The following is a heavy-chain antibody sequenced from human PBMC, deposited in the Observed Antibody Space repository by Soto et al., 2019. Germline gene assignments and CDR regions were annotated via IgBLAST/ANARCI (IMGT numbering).Heavy chain of an antibody. CDR2: IRSRANNFAT. Sequence: PGGSLRLSCAASGFIFSGSAIHWVRQASGKGLEWVGRIRSRANNFATPSAASVKGRFTFSRDDSTNTVLLQMKSLKAEDSGMYFCVKENYYDTTGPDQGVFHVWGRGTMVTVS. CDR1: GFIFSGSA. J-gene: IGHJ3*01. D-gene: IGHD3-22*01. V-gene: IGHV3-73*01. CDR3: VKENYYDTTGPDQGVFHV.